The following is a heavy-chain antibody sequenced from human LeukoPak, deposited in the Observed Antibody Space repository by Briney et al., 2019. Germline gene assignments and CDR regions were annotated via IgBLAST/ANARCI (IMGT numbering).Heavy chain of an antibody. CDR3: ARVGGGGSGWYFDL. V-gene: IGHV4-34*01. D-gene: IGHD3-16*01. Sequence: SETLSLTCAVYGGSFSDYYWSWIRQPPGKGLEWIGEINHSGGSNYNPSLKSRVTISVDTSKSQFSLKLSSVTAADTAVYYCARVGGGGSGWYFDLWGRGTLVTVSS. CDR2: INHSGGS. J-gene: IGHJ2*01. CDR1: GGSFSDYY.